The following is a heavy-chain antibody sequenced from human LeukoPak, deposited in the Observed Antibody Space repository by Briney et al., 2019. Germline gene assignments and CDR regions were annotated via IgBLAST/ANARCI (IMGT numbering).Heavy chain of an antibody. CDR1: GGSFSCYY. J-gene: IGHJ3*02. CDR3: ARGIPPWRRLPLGGRNAFDI. V-gene: IGHV4-34*01. Sequence: EPLSLSCGVCGGSFSCYYGRWIRQPREGGVEWGGEINRSGRTNYSPSLKGRVTISVDTSKNQFSLKLSSVTAADTAVYYCARGIPPWRRLPLGGRNAFDIWGQGTMVTVSS. D-gene: IGHD3-10*01. CDR2: INRSGRT.